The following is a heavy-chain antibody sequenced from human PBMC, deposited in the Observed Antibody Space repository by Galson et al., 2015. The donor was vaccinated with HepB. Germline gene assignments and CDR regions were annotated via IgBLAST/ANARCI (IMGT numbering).Heavy chain of an antibody. Sequence: SVKVSCKASGGTFSSYAISWVRQAPGQGLEWMGGIIPIFGTANYAQKFQGRVTITADESTSTAYMELSSLRSEDTAVYYCARVPVLLGRYYNGMDVWGQGTTVTVSS. V-gene: IGHV1-69*13. CDR1: GGTFSSYA. CDR3: ARVPVLLGRYYNGMDV. CDR2: IIPIFGTA. D-gene: IGHD3-10*01. J-gene: IGHJ6*02.